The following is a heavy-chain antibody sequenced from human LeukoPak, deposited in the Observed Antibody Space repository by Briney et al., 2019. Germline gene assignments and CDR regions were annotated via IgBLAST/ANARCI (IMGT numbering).Heavy chain of an antibody. V-gene: IGHV3-7*01. CDR2: INQDGSEK. Sequence: PGGSLRLSCAASGFTFSSYWMSWVRQTPGKGLEWVANINQDGSEKYYVGSVKGRFTISRDNAKSSLFLQMNSLRAEDTAVYFCATGPTPSYYYGSGSYYSLDFWGQRTLVTVSS. CDR1: GFTFSSYW. D-gene: IGHD3-10*01. CDR3: ATGPTPSYYYGSGSYYSLDF. J-gene: IGHJ4*02.